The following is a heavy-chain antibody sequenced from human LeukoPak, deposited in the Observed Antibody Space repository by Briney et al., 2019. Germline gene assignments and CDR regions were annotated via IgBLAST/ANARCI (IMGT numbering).Heavy chain of an antibody. V-gene: IGHV3-7*01. Sequence: PGGSLRLSCAASGFTFSSYWMSWVRQAPGKGLEWVANIKQDGSEKYYVDSVKGRFTISRDNAKNSLYLQMNSLRAEDTAVYYCASSYDFWSGYCYFDYWGQGTLVTVSS. CDR3: ASSYDFWSGYCYFDY. CDR2: IKQDGSEK. J-gene: IGHJ4*02. D-gene: IGHD3-3*01. CDR1: GFTFSSYW.